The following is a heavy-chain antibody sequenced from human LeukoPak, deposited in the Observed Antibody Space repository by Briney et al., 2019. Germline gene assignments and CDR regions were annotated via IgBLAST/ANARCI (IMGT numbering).Heavy chain of an antibody. CDR2: INPNSGGT. D-gene: IGHD1-26*01. V-gene: IGHV1-2*02. J-gene: IGHJ3*02. CDR3: ARSDGSYGSDAFDI. Sequence: ASVKVSCKASGYTFTGYYMHWVRQAPGQGLEWMGWINPNSGGTNYAQKFQGRVTMTRDTSISTAYMELSRLRSDDTAVYYRARSDGSYGSDAFDIWGQGTMVTVSS. CDR1: GYTFTGYY.